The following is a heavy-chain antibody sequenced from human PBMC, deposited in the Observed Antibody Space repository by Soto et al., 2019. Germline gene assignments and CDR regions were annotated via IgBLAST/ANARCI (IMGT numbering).Heavy chain of an antibody. CDR3: ARASDTYFDIHY. Sequence: GVLKISCTASGFIFSSFSMNWVRQAPGKGLEWVSSINSNNGYIFYADSVKGRFTISRDNAKNSLYLQMNSLRAEDTAVYYCARASDTYFDIHYWGHGTLVTVSS. V-gene: IGHV3-21*01. CDR2: INSNNGYI. J-gene: IGHJ4*01. D-gene: IGHD3-22*01. CDR1: GFIFSSFS.